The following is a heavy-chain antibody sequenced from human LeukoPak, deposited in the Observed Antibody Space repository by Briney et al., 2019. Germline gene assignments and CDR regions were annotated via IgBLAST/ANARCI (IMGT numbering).Heavy chain of an antibody. CDR3: ARTDIAMVYFDY. J-gene: IGHJ4*02. D-gene: IGHD5-18*01. CDR1: GFTFGSYW. CDR2: IKQDGSEK. V-gene: IGHV3-7*01. Sequence: GGSLRLSCAASGFTFGSYWMSWVRQAPGKGLEWVANIKQDGSEKYYVDSVKGRFTISRDNAKNSLYLQMNSLRAEDTAVYYCARTDIAMVYFDYWGQGTLVTVSS.